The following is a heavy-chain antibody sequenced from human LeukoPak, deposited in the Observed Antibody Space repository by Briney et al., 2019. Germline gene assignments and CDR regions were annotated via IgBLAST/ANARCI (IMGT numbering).Heavy chain of an antibody. CDR3: AKVDYGASGGGWFDP. D-gene: IGHD4/OR15-4a*01. J-gene: IGHJ5*02. V-gene: IGHV1-2*02. CDR2: INPHTGGT. Sequence: ASVKVSCKASGYTFTDFHMHWVRQAPGQGLEWMGWINPHTGGTNYAQKFQGRVTLTRDTSISTAYMELTRLTFDDTAIYYCAKVDYGASGGGWFDPWGQGTLVTVSS. CDR1: GYTFTDFH.